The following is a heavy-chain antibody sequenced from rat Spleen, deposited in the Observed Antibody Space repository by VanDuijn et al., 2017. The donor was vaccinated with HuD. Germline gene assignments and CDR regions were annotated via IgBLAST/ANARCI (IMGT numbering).Heavy chain of an antibody. V-gene: IGHV2-30*01. CDR3: VRAGLRYPYYFDY. D-gene: IGHD1-11*01. J-gene: IGHJ2*01. CDR2: IWTGGST. Sequence: QVQLMESGPGLVQPSQTLSLTCAVSGFSLTSYNVPWVRQPTGKGLEWMGVIWTGGSTDYNSALRSRLSINRDTSKSQVLLKMNSLQTEDIGTYYCVRAGLRYPYYFDYWGQGVMVTVSS. CDR1: GFSLTSYN.